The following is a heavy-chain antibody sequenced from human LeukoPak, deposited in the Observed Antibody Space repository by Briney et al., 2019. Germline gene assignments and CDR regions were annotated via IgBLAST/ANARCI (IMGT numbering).Heavy chain of an antibody. CDR2: ISSNGGST. V-gene: IGHV3-64D*09. J-gene: IGHJ4*02. D-gene: IGHD1-26*01. CDR3: VKGRSGGSYGM. CDR1: GXTFSNSG. Sequence: GGSLRLSCSASGXTFSNSGMHWVRQAPGKGLECVSAISSNGGSTYYADSVKGRFTISRDNSKNTLYLQMSSLRAEDTAVYYCVKGRSGGSYGMWGQGTLLTVSS.